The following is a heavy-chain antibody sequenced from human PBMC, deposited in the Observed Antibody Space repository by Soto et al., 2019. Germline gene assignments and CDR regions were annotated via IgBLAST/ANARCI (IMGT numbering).Heavy chain of an antibody. CDR2: INHSGST. CDR1: GGSFSGYY. J-gene: IGHJ4*02. D-gene: IGHD2-2*01. CDR3: ARGLIYCSSTSCYVFDY. V-gene: IGHV4-34*01. Sequence: SETLSLTCAVYGGSFSGYYWSWIRQPPGKGLEWIGEINHSGSTNYNPSLKRRATISVDTSKNQFSLKLSSVTAADTAVYYCARGLIYCSSTSCYVFDYWGQGTLVTVSS.